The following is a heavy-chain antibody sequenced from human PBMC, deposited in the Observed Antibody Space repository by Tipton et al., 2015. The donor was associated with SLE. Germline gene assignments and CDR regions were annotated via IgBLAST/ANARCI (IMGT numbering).Heavy chain of an antibody. CDR3: RSGYHYFDY. J-gene: IGHJ4*02. D-gene: IGHD3-22*01. V-gene: IGHV4-30-2*02. CDR1: GGSISSGGYS. Sequence: TLSLTCAVSGGSISSGGYSWSWIRQPPGKGLEWIGYTYHSGSTYYNPSLKSRVTISVDTSKNQFSLKLSSVTAADTAVYYCRSGYHYFDYWGQGTLVTVSS. CDR2: TYHSGST.